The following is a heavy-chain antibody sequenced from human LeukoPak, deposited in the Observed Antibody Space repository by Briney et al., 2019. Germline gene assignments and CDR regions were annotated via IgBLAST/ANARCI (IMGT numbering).Heavy chain of an antibody. CDR1: GGSFSVYY. CDR3: GGNVDTAMANWFDP. CDR2: INHSGST. D-gene: IGHD5-18*01. J-gene: IGHJ5*02. Sequence: KPSETLSLTCAVYGGSFSVYYWSWLRQPPGKGLEWIGEINHSGSTNYNPSLKSRVTISVDTSKNQFSLKLSPVTAADTAVYYCGGNVDTAMANWFDPWGQGTLVTVSS. V-gene: IGHV4-34*01.